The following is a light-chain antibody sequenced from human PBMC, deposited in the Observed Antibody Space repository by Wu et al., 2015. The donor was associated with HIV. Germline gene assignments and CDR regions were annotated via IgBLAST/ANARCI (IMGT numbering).Light chain of an antibody. Sequence: DIHMTQSPSSVSASVGDTVTITCRAGQDINTWLAWFQQKPGKAPNLIIYAASTLRSGVPSRFSGSGSGTDFTLTINSLQPEDFATYYCQQAISFPITFGQGTRL. V-gene: IGKV1-12*01. CDR1: QDINTW. J-gene: IGKJ5*01. CDR3: QQAISFPIT. CDR2: AAS.